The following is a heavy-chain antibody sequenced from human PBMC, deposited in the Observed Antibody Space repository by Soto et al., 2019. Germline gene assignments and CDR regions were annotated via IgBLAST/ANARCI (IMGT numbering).Heavy chain of an antibody. D-gene: IGHD3-3*01. J-gene: IGHJ4*02. CDR1: GFTVSNLY. CDR3: ARDTLGGAYDFLH. CDR2: ISSGGST. V-gene: IGHV3-66*01. Sequence: EVQLVESGGGLVQPGGSLRLSCAASGFTVSNLYMTWVRQAPGKGLQWVAVISSGGSTYYADSVKGRFTISRDNSKNTLYLEMKRLRAEDTAVYYCARDTLGGAYDFLHGGQGTLVTVSS.